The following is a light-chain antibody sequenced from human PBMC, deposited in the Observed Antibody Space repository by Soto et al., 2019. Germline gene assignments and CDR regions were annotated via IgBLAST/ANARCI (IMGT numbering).Light chain of an antibody. V-gene: IGLV2-8*01. CDR1: SSDVGGYNY. CDR2: EVN. CDR3: SSYGGSTIFV. Sequence: QSVLTQPPSASGSPGQSVTISCTGTSSDVGGYNYVSWFQHHPGKAPKLLIHEVNKRPSGVPDRFSGSKSGNTASLTVSGLQAEDEAHYYCSSYGGSTIFVFGNGTKVTV. J-gene: IGLJ1*01.